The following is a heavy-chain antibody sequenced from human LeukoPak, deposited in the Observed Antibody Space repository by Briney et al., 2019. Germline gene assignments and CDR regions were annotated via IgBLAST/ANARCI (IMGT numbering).Heavy chain of an antibody. CDR2: IIPILGIA. CDR1: GGTFSSYT. CDR3: ASSIYYDFWSGYSNWFDP. Sequence: SVKVSCKASGGTFSSYTISWVRQAPGQGLEWMGRIIPILGIANYAQKFQGRVTITADNSTSTAYMELSSLRSEDMAVYYCASSIYYDFWSGYSNWFDPWGQGNLVTVSS. D-gene: IGHD3-3*01. V-gene: IGHV1-69*02. J-gene: IGHJ5*02.